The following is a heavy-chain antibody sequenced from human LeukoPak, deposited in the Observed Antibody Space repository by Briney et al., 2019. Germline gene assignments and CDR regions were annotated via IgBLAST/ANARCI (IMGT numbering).Heavy chain of an antibody. CDR3: ARTPQTYYYDSSGYLDY. CDR2: ISGSSSTI. V-gene: IGHV3-48*01. Sequence: GGSLRLSCAASGFSFSSNSMNWVRQAPGKGLEWVSYISGSSSTIYYADSVKGRFTISRDNAKNTLYLQMNSLRAEDTAVYYCARTPQTYYYDSSGYLDYWGQGTLVTVSS. CDR1: GFSFSSNS. D-gene: IGHD3-22*01. J-gene: IGHJ4*02.